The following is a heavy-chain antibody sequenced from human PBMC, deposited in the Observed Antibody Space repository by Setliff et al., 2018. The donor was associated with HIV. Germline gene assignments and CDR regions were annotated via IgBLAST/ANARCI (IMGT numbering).Heavy chain of an antibody. CDR3: AKTIGGYFDIFDN. J-gene: IGHJ4*02. Sequence: NPSETLSLTCTVSGGSISSTSYYWGWIRQPPGTGLEWIGSISSSGNTYYNPSLKSRVTTSVDTPKNQFSLKLNSVTAADTAVYYCAKTIGGYFDIFDNWGQGTLVTVSS. CDR2: ISSSGNT. CDR1: GGSISSTSYY. V-gene: IGHV4-39*01. D-gene: IGHD3-9*01.